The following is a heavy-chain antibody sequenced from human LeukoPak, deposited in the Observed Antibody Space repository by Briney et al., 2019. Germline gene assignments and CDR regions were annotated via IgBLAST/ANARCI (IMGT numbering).Heavy chain of an antibody. D-gene: IGHD1-14*01. J-gene: IGHJ4*02. CDR2: MDRHSDI. CDR3: VGDPTTNRYQYFQY. Sequence: GGSLRLSCTASGFIFSNFGVNWVRQAPGKGLEWVSCMDRHSDIYYADSVKRRFTISRDNARNSVYLQMNSLTVEDSGVYYGVGDPTTNRYQYFQYWGQGALVTVSS. V-gene: IGHV3-21*01. CDR1: GFIFSNFG.